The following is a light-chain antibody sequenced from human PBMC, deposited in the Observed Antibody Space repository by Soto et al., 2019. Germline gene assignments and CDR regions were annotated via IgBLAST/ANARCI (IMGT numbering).Light chain of an antibody. J-gene: IGKJ4*01. Sequence: EIVLTQSPATLSLSPGERATLSCRASQSVSSYLAWYQQKPGQAPRLLIYDASNRATGIPARFSGSGSGTDFTLTISGLEPEDFAVYYCQQYGVSVTFGGGTKVDI. CDR1: QSVSSY. CDR2: DAS. V-gene: IGKV3-11*01. CDR3: QQYGVSVT.